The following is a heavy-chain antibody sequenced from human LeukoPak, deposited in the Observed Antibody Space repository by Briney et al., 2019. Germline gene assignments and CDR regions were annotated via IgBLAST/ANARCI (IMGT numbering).Heavy chain of an antibody. V-gene: IGHV5-51*01. CDR3: ARLAPDYADYWFDP. Sequence: GESLKSSCKTSGYDFSIKWIGWVRQKPVKGLEGMGIIYPTDSITKYSPSFQGHVTMSVDTSVNTAYLQWTSLEASDTAIYYCARLAPDYADYWFDPWGQGTLVTVSS. CDR1: GYDFSIKW. CDR2: IYPTDSIT. J-gene: IGHJ5*02. D-gene: IGHD4-17*01.